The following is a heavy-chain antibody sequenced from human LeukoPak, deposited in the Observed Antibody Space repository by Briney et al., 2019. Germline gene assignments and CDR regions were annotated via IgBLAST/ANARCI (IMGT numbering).Heavy chain of an antibody. CDR1: GFTFSRYG. J-gene: IGHJ4*02. CDR3: AIAREVWFGELGRY. V-gene: IGHV3-30*03. CDR2: ISSDGSNK. Sequence: PGGSLRLSCAASGFTFSRYGMHWVGQAPGKGLEWGAVISSDGSNKYYADSVQGRFTISRDNSKNTLYLQMNSLRAEDTAVYYCAIAREVWFGELGRYWGQGTLVTVSS. D-gene: IGHD3-10*01.